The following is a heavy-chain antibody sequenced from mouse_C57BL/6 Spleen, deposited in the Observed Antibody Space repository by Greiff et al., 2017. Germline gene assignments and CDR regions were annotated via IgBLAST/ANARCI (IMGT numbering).Heavy chain of an antibody. CDR1: GYTFTSYW. CDR3: AIAYYSYYFDY. V-gene: IGHV1-64*01. CDR2: IHPNSGST. J-gene: IGHJ2*01. Sequence: VQLQQPGAELVKPGASVKLSCKASGYTFTSYWMHWVKQRPGQGLEWIGMIHPNSGSTNYNEKFKSKATLTVDKSSSTAYMQLSSLTSEDSAVYYCAIAYYSYYFDYRGQGTTLTVSS. D-gene: IGHD2-12*01.